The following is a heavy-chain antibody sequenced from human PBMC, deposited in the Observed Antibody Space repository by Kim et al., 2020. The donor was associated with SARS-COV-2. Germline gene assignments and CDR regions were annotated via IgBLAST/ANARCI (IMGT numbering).Heavy chain of an antibody. CDR3: AKTLGPTGDAFDY. J-gene: IGHJ4*02. Sequence: GGSLRLSCVASGFTFSNYAMRWVRQAPGMGLEWVSAISDSGSSTFYANSVKGRFTISRDNSKNTLFLQMDSLRTEDTALYYCAKTLGPTGDAFDYWGLGT. CDR1: GFTFSNYA. V-gene: IGHV3-23*01. D-gene: IGHD7-27*01. CDR2: ISDSGSST.